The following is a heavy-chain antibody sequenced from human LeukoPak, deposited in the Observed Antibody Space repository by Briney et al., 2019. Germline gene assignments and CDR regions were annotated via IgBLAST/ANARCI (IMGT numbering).Heavy chain of an antibody. CDR2: ISGSGGST. CDR1: GFTFSSYA. Sequence: GGSLRLSCAASGFTFSSYAMSWVRQAPGKGLEWVSAISGSGGSTYYADSVKGRFAISRDNAKNSLYLQMNSLRAEDTAVYYCAKDMYGDFGGVDYWGQGTLVTVSS. CDR3: AKDMYGDFGGVDY. D-gene: IGHD4-17*01. V-gene: IGHV3-23*01. J-gene: IGHJ4*02.